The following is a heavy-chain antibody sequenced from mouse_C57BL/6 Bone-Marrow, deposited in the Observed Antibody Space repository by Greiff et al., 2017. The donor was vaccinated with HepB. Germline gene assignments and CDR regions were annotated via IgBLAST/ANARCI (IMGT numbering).Heavy chain of an antibody. CDR3: ARSITTVVAGDYFDY. D-gene: IGHD1-1*01. Sequence: QVQPQQPGAELVRPGSSVKLSCKASGYTFTSYWMDWVKQRPGQGLEWIGNIYPSDSETHYNQKFKDKATLTVDKSSSTAYMQLSSLTSEDSAVYYCARSITTVVAGDYFDYWGQGTTLTVSS. CDR1: GYTFTSYW. V-gene: IGHV1-61*01. CDR2: IYPSDSET. J-gene: IGHJ2*01.